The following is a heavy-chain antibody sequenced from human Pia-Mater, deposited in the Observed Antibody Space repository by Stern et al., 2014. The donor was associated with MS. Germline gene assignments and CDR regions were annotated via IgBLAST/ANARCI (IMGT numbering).Heavy chain of an antibody. CDR2: GHHSGRT. J-gene: IGHJ4*02. CDR1: GDSMSNNNW. D-gene: IGHD6-13*01. CDR3: ARSKDSSSWYGYFDY. V-gene: IGHV4-4*02. Sequence: QLQLQESGPGLVRPSTTLFLTCSVSGDSMSNNNWWSWVRQAPGKGLEWIGEGHHSGRTNPNPSLSRRPTISIDKSKKMISLRMVSVTAADTAVYYCARSKDSSSWYGYFDYWGQGTLVTVSS.